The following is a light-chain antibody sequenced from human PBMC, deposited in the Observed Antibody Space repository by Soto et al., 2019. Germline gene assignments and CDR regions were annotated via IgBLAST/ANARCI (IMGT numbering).Light chain of an antibody. V-gene: IGLV1-40*01. CDR1: GSNLGAAYD. CDR2: SNN. CDR3: QSYDSSLRGSL. Sequence: QLVLTQPPSVSGAPGQRVTISCTGTGSNLGAAYDVHWYQQLPGTAPELLIYSNNHRPSGVPDRFSGSKSGTSASLAITGLQAEDEADYYCQSYDSSLRGSLFGGGTKLTVL. J-gene: IGLJ2*01.